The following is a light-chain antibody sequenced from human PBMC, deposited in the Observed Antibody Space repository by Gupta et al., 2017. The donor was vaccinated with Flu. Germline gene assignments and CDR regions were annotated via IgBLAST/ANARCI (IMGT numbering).Light chain of an antibody. CDR2: GTS. J-gene: IGKJ1*01. Sequence: EIVMTPSPATLSVSPGERATLSCRASQSVSGNLAWYQQRPGQAPRLLIYGTSTRATGIPARFSGSASGTEFTLSISSLESEDFAVYYCQQYKNWPGTFGQGTKVEIK. CDR1: QSVSGN. CDR3: QQYKNWPGT. V-gene: IGKV3-15*01.